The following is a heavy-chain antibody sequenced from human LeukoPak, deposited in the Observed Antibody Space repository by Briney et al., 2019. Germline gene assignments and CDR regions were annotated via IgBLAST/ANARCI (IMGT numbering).Heavy chain of an antibody. CDR3: AELGITMIGGV. D-gene: IGHD3-10*02. CDR2: ISSSGSTI. Sequence: GGSLRLSCAASGFTFSKYWMSWVRQAPGKGLEWVSYISSSGSTIYYADSVKGRFTISRDNAKNSLYLQMNSLRAEDTAVYYCAELGITMIGGVWGKGTTVTISS. CDR1: GFTFSKYW. J-gene: IGHJ6*04. V-gene: IGHV3-48*03.